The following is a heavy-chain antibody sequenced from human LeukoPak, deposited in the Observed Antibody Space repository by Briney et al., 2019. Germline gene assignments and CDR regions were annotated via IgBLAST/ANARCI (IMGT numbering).Heavy chain of an antibody. J-gene: IGHJ5*02. V-gene: IGHV1-2*02. CDR1: GFTFTGYY. CDR2: INPNSGGT. Sequence: GASVKVSCKASGFTFTGYYIHWVRQAPGQGLEWMGWINPNSGGTNYAQEFQGRVTMTRDTSISTAYMELSRLRSDDTAVYYCARGGGSRTSWFDPWGQGTLVTVSS. CDR3: ARGGGSRTSWFDP. D-gene: IGHD2-2*01.